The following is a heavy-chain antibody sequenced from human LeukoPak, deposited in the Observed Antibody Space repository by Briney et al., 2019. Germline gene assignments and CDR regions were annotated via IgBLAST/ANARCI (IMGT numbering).Heavy chain of an antibody. CDR1: GDSIRDYY. CDR3: ARPTGSGWYYFDY. Sequence: SETLSLTCTVSGDSIRDYYWTWIRQPPGKGLEWIGYIYYSGNTNYNPSLKSRVTISVDASKNQFSLRLSSVTAADTAVYYCARPTGSGWYYFDYWGQGTLVTVSS. J-gene: IGHJ4*02. D-gene: IGHD6-19*01. CDR2: IYYSGNT. V-gene: IGHV4-59*01.